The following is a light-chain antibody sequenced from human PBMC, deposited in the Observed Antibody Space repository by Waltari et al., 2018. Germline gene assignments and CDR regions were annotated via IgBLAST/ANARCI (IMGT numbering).Light chain of an antibody. J-gene: IGKJ1*01. CDR3: LHDYGYPRT. V-gene: IGKV1-6*01. Sequence: TQLTQSPSSLSASVGDRVILTCRASEDIRNALAWYQQQPGKAPKVLIYGTSILHSGFPSRFSGSGSGTDFTLTITNLQPEDFATYFCLHDYGYPRTFGQGTKVEVK. CDR1: EDIRNA. CDR2: GTS.